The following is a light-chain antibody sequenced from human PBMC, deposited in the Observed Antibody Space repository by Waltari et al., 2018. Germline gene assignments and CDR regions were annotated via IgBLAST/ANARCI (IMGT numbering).Light chain of an antibody. V-gene: IGLV2-23*01. CDR1: SSDVGSYNL. CDR2: EGS. CDR3: CSYAGSSPSVV. Sequence: QSALTQPASVSGSPGQSITISCTGTSSDVGSYNLVSWYQHHPGKAPKVMIYEGSERPSGFSNRFSGSKSGNTASLTISGLQAEDEADYYCCSYAGSSPSVVFGGGTELTVL. J-gene: IGLJ2*01.